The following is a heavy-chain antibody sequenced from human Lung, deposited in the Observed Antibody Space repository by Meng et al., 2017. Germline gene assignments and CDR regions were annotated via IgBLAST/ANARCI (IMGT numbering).Heavy chain of an antibody. Sequence: GESLKISCAASGFTFSSYWMSWVRQAPGKGLEWVANIKQDGSEKYYVDSVKGRFTISRDNAKNSLYLQMNSLRAEETAVYYCARLRYYGSGSCDYWGQGTLVTVSS. CDR2: IKQDGSEK. CDR1: GFTFSSYW. CDR3: ARLRYYGSGSCDY. J-gene: IGHJ4*02. V-gene: IGHV3-7*01. D-gene: IGHD3-10*01.